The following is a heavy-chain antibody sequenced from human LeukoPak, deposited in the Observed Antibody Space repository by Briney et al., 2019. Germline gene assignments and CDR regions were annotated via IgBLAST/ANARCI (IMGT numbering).Heavy chain of an antibody. D-gene: IGHD3-9*01. CDR1: GGTFSSYA. CDR3: ARGDILTGYPSGGDAFDI. CDR2: IIPIFGTA. V-gene: IGHV1-69*13. J-gene: IGHJ3*02. Sequence: ASVKVSCKASGGTFSSYAISWVRQAPGQGLEWMGGIIPIFGTANYAQKFQGRVTITADESTSTAYMELSSLRSEDTAVYYCARGDILTGYPSGGDAFDIWGQGTMVTVSS.